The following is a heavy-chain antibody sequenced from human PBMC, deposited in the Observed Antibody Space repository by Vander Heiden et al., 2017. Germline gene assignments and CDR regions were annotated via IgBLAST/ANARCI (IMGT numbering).Heavy chain of an antibody. Sequence: QVQLVESGGGVVQPGRSLRLSCAASGFTFSSYAMRWVRQAPGKGLEWVAVISYDGSNKYYADSVKGRFTISRDNSKNTLYLQMNSLRAEDTAVYYCARSGIRRGGPVGYWGQGTLVTVSS. CDR3: ARSGIRRGGPVGY. CDR2: ISYDGSNK. J-gene: IGHJ4*02. D-gene: IGHD1-26*01. V-gene: IGHV3-30*01. CDR1: GFTFSSYA.